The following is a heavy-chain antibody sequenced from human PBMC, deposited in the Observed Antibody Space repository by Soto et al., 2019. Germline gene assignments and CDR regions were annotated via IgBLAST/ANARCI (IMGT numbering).Heavy chain of an antibody. V-gene: IGHV3-23*01. Sequence: EVQLLESGGGLVQPGGSLRLSCAASGFTFSSHVMSWVRQAPGKGLEWVSGISTGGGSTDYADSVKGRFTISRDNSKNTLLLQMKSLRAEDTAVYYCARSREIIASAGSFDYWGQGTLVTVSS. CDR3: ARSREIIASAGSFDY. D-gene: IGHD6-25*01. J-gene: IGHJ4*02. CDR2: ISTGGGST. CDR1: GFTFSSHV.